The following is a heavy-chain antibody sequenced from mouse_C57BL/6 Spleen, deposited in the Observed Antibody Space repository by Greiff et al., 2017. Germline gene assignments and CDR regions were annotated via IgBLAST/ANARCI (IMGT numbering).Heavy chain of an antibody. CDR1: GSSFPGYY. V-gene: IGHV1-42*01. CDR2: INPSTGGT. CDR3: ARNYYDGSGYAMDY. Sequence: VQLKQSGPELVKPGASVKISCKASGSSFPGYYMNWVKQSPEKSLEWIGEINPSTGGTTYNQKFKAKATLTADKSSSTAYMQLKSLTSEDSAVYYCARNYYDGSGYAMDYWGQGTTVTVSS. J-gene: IGHJ4*01. D-gene: IGHD1-1*01.